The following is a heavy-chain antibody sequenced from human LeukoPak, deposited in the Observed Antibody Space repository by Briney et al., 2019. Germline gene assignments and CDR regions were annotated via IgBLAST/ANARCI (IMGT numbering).Heavy chain of an antibody. V-gene: IGHV1-69*05. Sequence: SVKVSCKASGGTFSSYAISWVRQAPGQGLEWMGRITPIFGAANYAQKFQGRVTITTDESTSTAYMELGSLRSEDTAVYYCARAGATPLDYWGQGTLVTVSS. CDR3: ARAGATPLDY. CDR2: ITPIFGAA. D-gene: IGHD3-10*01. J-gene: IGHJ4*02. CDR1: GGTFSSYA.